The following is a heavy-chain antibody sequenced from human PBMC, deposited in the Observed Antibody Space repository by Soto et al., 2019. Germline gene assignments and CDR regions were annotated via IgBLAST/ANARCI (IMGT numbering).Heavy chain of an antibody. CDR2: ISSSSSYI. Sequence: EVQLVESGGGLVKPGGSLRLSCAASGITFSSYSMNWVRQAPGKGLEWVSSISSSSSYIYYADSVKGRFTISRDNAKNSLYLQMNSLRAEDTAVYYCARGAPDLYYGSGSYYKSTYYYYYYMDVWGKGTTVTVSS. J-gene: IGHJ6*03. CDR3: ARGAPDLYYGSGSYYKSTYYYYYYMDV. V-gene: IGHV3-21*01. D-gene: IGHD3-10*01. CDR1: GITFSSYS.